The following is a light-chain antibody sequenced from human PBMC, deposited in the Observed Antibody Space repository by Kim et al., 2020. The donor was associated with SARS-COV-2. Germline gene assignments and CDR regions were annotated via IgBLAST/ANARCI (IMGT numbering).Light chain of an antibody. CDR1: QNIASY. CDR3: QQTYRTPPT. V-gene: IGKV1-39*01. Sequence: SAAVGDRVTITCRAGQNIASYLNWYQQRPGKAPILLIFGASGLQSGVPSRFSGSGSGTDFTLTISSLQPEDFATYYCQQTYRTPPTFGGGTKVEI. J-gene: IGKJ4*01. CDR2: GAS.